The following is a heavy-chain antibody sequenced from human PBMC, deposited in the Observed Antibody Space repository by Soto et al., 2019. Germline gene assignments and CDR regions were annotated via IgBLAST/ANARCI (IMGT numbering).Heavy chain of an antibody. D-gene: IGHD2-21*02. CDR3: XXXXXXVVTALRFDY. Sequence: QVQLQESGPGLVKASQTLSVTCTVSGDSINRGGYYWIWIRQFPGKGLEWIGSVYYTGTTSYNPSLXXXAXXSVDTSMKHFSLKLSSVTXXXXXXXXXXXXXXVVTALRFDYWGQGTLVTVSS. CDR2: VYYTGTT. CDR1: GDSINRGGYY. J-gene: IGHJ4*02. V-gene: IGHV4-31*03.